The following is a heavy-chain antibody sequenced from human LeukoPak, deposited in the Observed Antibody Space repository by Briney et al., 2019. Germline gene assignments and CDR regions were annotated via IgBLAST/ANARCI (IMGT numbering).Heavy chain of an antibody. Sequence: PSETLSLTCTVSGGSISGYYWSWIRQPPGKGLEWIGYIYYSGSTNYNPSLKSRVTISVDTSKNQFSLKLSSVTAADTAVYYCAREGSGSYNAFDIWGQGTMVTVSS. CDR3: AREGSGSYNAFDI. CDR1: GGSISGYY. V-gene: IGHV4-59*01. CDR2: IYYSGST. J-gene: IGHJ3*02. D-gene: IGHD1-26*01.